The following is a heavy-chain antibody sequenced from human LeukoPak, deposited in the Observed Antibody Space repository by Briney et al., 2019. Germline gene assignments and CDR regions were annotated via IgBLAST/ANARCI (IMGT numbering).Heavy chain of an antibody. D-gene: IGHD3-3*01. V-gene: IGHV3-23*01. J-gene: IGHJ5*02. CDR2: ISGSGGST. CDR1: GFTVSSNY. Sequence: GGSLRLSCAASGFTVSSNYMSWVRQAPGKGLEWVSAISGSGGSTYYADSVKGRFTISRDNSKNTLYLQMNSLRAEDTAVYYCAKDPLWSAYNWFDPWGQGTLVTVSS. CDR3: AKDPLWSAYNWFDP.